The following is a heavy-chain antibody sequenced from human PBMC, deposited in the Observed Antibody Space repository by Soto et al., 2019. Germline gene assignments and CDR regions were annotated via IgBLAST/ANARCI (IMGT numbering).Heavy chain of an antibody. CDR3: ARDWVYSSSIRNWCDP. J-gene: IGHJ5*02. Sequence: EVQLVESGGGLVKPGGSLRLSCAASGFTFSSYSMNWVRQAPGKGLEWVSSISSSSSYIYYADSVKGRFTISRDNAKNSLYMQMNSARAEDTALYYCARDWVYSSSIRNWCDPWGQGTLVTVSS. CDR2: ISSSSSYI. V-gene: IGHV3-21*01. D-gene: IGHD6-13*01. CDR1: GFTFSSYS.